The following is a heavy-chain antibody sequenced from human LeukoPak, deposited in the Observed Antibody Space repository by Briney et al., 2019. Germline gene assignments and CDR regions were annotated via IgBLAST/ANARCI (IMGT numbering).Heavy chain of an antibody. D-gene: IGHD6-6*01. CDR3: AGARLGPRQSDY. J-gene: IGHJ4*02. CDR1: GFTFSSSG. CDR2: IWYDGNNK. V-gene: IGHV3-33*01. Sequence: PGGSLRLSCAASGFTFSSSGMHWVRQPPGKGLEWVAEIWYDGNNKYYADAVKGRFTISRDNSKNTLFLQMNSLRAEDTAIYYCAGARLGPRQSDYWGQGTLVTVSS.